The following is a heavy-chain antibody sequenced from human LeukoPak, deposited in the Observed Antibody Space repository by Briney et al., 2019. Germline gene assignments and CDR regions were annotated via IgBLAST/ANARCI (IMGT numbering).Heavy chain of an antibody. CDR3: ARESHIWFTSLDY. J-gene: IGHJ4*02. CDR1: GFTFSDYT. Sequence: QAGGSLRLSCEASGFTFSDYTMNWVRQAPGKELEWVSYISSISSTIYYTDSVKGRFSISRDNAKNTLYLQMNSLTAEDTAVYYCARESHIWFTSLDYWGQGTLVTVSS. D-gene: IGHD3-10*01. V-gene: IGHV3-48*04. CDR2: ISSISSTI.